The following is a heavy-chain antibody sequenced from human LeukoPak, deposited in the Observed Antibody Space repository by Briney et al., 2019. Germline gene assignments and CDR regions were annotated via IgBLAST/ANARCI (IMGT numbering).Heavy chain of an antibody. CDR3: AREAWERFYYYMDV. CDR1: GYTFTTYG. V-gene: IGHV1-18*01. D-gene: IGHD1-26*01. J-gene: IGHJ6*03. CDR2: ISPYNGNT. Sequence: GASVKVSCKASGYTFTTYGISWVRQAPGQGLEWMGWISPYNGNTHYIQNLQGRVTMTVDTSTNTASMELRSLRSDDTAVYYCAREAWERFYYYMDVWGKGTTVTISS.